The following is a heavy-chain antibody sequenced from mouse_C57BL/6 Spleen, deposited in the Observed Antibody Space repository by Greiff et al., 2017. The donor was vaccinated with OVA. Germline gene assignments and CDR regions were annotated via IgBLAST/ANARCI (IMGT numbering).Heavy chain of an antibody. D-gene: IGHD2-2*01. J-gene: IGHJ3*01. CDR1: GYAFSSYW. Sequence: VQLQESGAELVKPGASVKISCKASGYAFSSYWMNWVKQRPGKGLEWIGQIYPGDGDTNYNGKFKGKATLTADKSSSTAYMQLSSLTSEDSAVYFCVPRGYDGWFAYWGQGTLVTVSA. CDR3: VPRGYDGWFAY. V-gene: IGHV1-80*01. CDR2: IYPGDGDT.